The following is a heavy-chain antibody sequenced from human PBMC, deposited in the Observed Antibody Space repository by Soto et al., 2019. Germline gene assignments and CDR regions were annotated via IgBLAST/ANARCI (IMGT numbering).Heavy chain of an antibody. V-gene: IGHV1-69*02. Sequence: QVQLVQSGTEVKKPGSSVKVSCKASGDTFSFYTINWVRQAPGLGLEWVGRINPIVSMSNYAQKFQGRVAMTSGKSPITGYMALRSLMSNVTAMYLGAASYGAGYRAFDYWGQGVLVIVSS. D-gene: IGHD3-10*01. J-gene: IGHJ4*02. CDR1: GDTFSFYT. CDR3: AASYGAGYRAFDY. CDR2: INPIVSMS.